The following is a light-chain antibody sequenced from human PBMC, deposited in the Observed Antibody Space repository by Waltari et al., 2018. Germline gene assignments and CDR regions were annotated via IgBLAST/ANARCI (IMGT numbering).Light chain of an antibody. CDR3: LQVDSFPRT. Sequence: DIQMSQSPSSVSASVGDRVTLTCRASQGISSRLAWYQQKPGKAPQPLISDASSLHSGVPSRFSGSGSGTDFTLTISSLQPEDFATYYCLQVDSFPRTFGQGTKVEVK. J-gene: IGKJ1*01. CDR1: QGISSR. CDR2: DAS. V-gene: IGKV1-12*01.